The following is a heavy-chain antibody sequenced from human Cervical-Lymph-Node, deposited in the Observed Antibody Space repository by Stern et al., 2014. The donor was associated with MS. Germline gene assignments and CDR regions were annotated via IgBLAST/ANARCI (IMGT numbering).Heavy chain of an antibody. CDR3: ARDTCRGGGCYFRY. D-gene: IGHD2-15*01. V-gene: IGHV3-30-3*01. CDR2: LSNEGSKQ. CDR1: GFIFSSYA. J-gene: IGHJ4*02. Sequence: VQLVESGGGVVQPGRSLRLSCAASGFIFSSYAMHWVRQAPGKRLDWVAFLSNEGSKQFYADSVKGRFTISRDNSNNTLYLQMNSLRPEDTAVYYCARDTCRGGGCYFRYWGQGILITVSS.